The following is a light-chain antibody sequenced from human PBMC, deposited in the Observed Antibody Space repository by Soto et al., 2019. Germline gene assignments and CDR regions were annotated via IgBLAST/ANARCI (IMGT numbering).Light chain of an antibody. CDR2: DDN. CDR3: GSWDSSLSAYV. CDR1: SSNIGGNS. V-gene: IGLV1-51*01. Sequence: TQPPSGSAAPGQKVTISCSGSSSNIGGNSVSWYQQLPGTAPKLLIYDDNKRPSGIPDRFSGSKSGTSATLGITGFQTGDEADYYCGSWDSSLSAYVFGTGTKVTVL. J-gene: IGLJ1*01.